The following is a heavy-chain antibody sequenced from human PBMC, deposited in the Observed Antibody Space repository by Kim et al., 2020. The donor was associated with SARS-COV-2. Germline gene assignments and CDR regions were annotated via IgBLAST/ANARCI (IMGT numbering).Heavy chain of an antibody. CDR3: ARVGYSSGWYLRLANYYGMDV. V-gene: IGHV1-2*06. Sequence: ASVKVSCKASGYTFTGYYMHWVRQAPGQGLEWMGRINPNSGGTNYAQKFQGRVTMTRDTSISTAYMELSRLRSDDTAVYYCARVGYSSGWYLRLANYYGMDVWGQGTTVTVSS. CDR2: INPNSGGT. D-gene: IGHD6-19*01. J-gene: IGHJ6*02. CDR1: GYTFTGYY.